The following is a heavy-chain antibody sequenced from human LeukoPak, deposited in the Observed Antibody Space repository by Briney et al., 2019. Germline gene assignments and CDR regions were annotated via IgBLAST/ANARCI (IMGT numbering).Heavy chain of an antibody. J-gene: IGHJ4*02. CDR2: ISAYNGNI. CDR1: GYTFTSYG. Sequence: ASVKVSCKASGYTFTSYGISWVRQAPGQGLEWMGWISAYNGNINYAQKLQGRVTMTTDTSTSTAYMELRSLRSDDTAVYYCARDRLYAAAARFDYWGQGTLVTVSS. CDR3: ARDRLYAAAARFDY. D-gene: IGHD6-13*01. V-gene: IGHV1-18*04.